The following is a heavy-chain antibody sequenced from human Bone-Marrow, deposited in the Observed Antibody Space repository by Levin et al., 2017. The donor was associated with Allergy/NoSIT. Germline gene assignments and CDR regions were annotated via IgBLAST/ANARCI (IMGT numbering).Heavy chain of an antibody. CDR1: GYSFSSYI. V-gene: IGHV1-3*01. D-gene: IGHD5-12*01. CDR2: INGGNGNT. CDR3: AREGGYSGYDLGDWFDP. Sequence: EASVKVSCKASGYSFSSYIMYWVRQAPGQRLEWMGWINGGNGNTKYSQKFQGRVTITSDTSASTAYMELSSLRSEDTAVYYCAREGGYSGYDLGDWFDPWGQGTLVTVSS. J-gene: IGHJ5*02.